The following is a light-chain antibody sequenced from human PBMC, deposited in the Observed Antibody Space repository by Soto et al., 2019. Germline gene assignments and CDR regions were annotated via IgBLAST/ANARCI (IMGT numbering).Light chain of an antibody. CDR1: QSVLYSSNNKNY. CDR3: RQYYSAPPT. CDR2: WAS. Sequence: DIVMTQSPDSLAVSLGERATINCKSSQSVLYSSNNKNYLVWYQQKPGQPPKMIIYWASTRESGVPDRFSGSGSGTDFTLTISSLQAEDVAVYYCRQYYSAPPTFGQGTKLEIK. J-gene: IGKJ2*01. V-gene: IGKV4-1*01.